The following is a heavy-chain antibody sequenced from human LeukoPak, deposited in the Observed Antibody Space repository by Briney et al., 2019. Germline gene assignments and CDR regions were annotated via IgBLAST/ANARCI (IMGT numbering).Heavy chain of an antibody. CDR1: GFTFSNYA. CDR3: AKGPTRQGYCSTTSCRDYYFDY. J-gene: IGHJ4*02. Sequence: PGRSLRLSCAASGFTFSNYAMTWVRQAPGKGLEWVSAISASGGSTYYADSVKGRFTISRDNSKDTLYLQMNSLRAEDTALYYCAKGPTRQGYCSTTSCRDYYFDYWGQGTLVTVSS. CDR2: ISASGGST. V-gene: IGHV3-23*01. D-gene: IGHD2-2*01.